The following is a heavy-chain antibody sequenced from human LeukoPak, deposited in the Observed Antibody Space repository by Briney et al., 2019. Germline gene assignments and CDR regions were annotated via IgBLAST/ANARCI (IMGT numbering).Heavy chain of an antibody. Sequence: GASVKVSCKAAGYAFTGSYIHWVRQAPGQGLEWMGWINPNNGFTAYAQNFQGRVTMTTDTSTSTAYMELRSLRSDDTAVYYCARDLWRYCSSTSCYSTPHFDYWGQGTLVTVSS. V-gene: IGHV1-2*02. CDR3: ARDLWRYCSSTSCYSTPHFDY. J-gene: IGHJ4*02. D-gene: IGHD2-2*01. CDR2: INPNNGFT. CDR1: GYAFTGSY.